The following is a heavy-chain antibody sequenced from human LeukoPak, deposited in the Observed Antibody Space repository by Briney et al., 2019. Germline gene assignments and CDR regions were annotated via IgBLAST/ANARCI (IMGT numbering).Heavy chain of an antibody. D-gene: IGHD1-1*01. Sequence: ASVKVSCKASGYAFTSYDINWVRQATGQGLEWMGYMNPNSGNTGSAQKFQGRVTMTRNTSISTAYMELSSLRSEDTAVYYCASELRHQDYWGQGTLVTVSS. CDR1: GYAFTSYD. V-gene: IGHV1-8*01. CDR3: ASELRHQDY. CDR2: MNPNSGNT. J-gene: IGHJ4*02.